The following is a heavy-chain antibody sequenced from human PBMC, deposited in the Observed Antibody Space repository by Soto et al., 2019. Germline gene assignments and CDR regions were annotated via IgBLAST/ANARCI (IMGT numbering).Heavy chain of an antibody. CDR1: GFSLTTSGVG. J-gene: IGHJ4*02. V-gene: IGHV2-5*02. CDR2: IYWDDDK. D-gene: IGHD3-3*01. CDR3: AHRVLRTVFGLVTTTAIYFDF. Sequence: SGPTLVNPTQTLTLTCTFSGFSLTTSGVGVGWIRQSPGKAPEWLALIYWDDDKRYSPSLKSRLTITKDASKNQVVLTMANLDPADTATYYCAHRVLRTVFGLVTTTAIYFDFWGQGTPVTVSS.